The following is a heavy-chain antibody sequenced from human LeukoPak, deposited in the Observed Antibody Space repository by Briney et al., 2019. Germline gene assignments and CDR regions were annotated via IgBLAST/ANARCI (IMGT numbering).Heavy chain of an antibody. J-gene: IGHJ4*02. CDR1: GYTFTSYY. V-gene: IGHV1-46*01. D-gene: IGHD3-22*01. Sequence: ASVKVSCKASGYTFTSYYMHWVRQAPGQGLEWMGIINPSGGSTSYAQKFQGRVTMTRDTSTSTVYMELSSLRSEDTAVYYCARDLFYSPGGDDSSDVGHYYFDYWGQGTLVTVSS. CDR3: ARDLFYSPGGDDSSDVGHYYFDY. CDR2: INPSGGST.